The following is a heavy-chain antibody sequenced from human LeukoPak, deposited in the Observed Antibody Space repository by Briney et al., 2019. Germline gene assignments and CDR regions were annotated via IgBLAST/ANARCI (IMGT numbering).Heavy chain of an antibody. CDR3: ARGLRWDLLLHFDY. CDR2: IYYSGST. Sequence: SETLSLTCTVSDGSISSYYWSWLRQPPGKGLEWIGYIYYSGSTNYNPSLKSRVTISVDTSKNQFSLKLSSVTAADTAVYYCARGLRWDLLLHFDYWGQGTLVTVSS. J-gene: IGHJ4*02. V-gene: IGHV4-59*01. D-gene: IGHD4-23*01. CDR1: DGSISSYY.